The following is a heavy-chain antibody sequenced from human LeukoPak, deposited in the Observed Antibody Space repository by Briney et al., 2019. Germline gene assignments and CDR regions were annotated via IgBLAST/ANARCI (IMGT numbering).Heavy chain of an antibody. D-gene: IGHD3-16*02. CDR2: IIPILGIA. Sequence: SVKVSCKASGGTFSSYAISWVRQAPGQGLEWMGRIIPILGIANYAQKFQGRVTITADKSTSTAYMELSSLRSEDTAVYYCARDGPGPNYDYVWGSYRYRWHYGMDVWGQGTTVTVSS. CDR3: ARDGPGPNYDYVWGSYRYRWHYGMDV. J-gene: IGHJ6*02. V-gene: IGHV1-69*04. CDR1: GGTFSSYA.